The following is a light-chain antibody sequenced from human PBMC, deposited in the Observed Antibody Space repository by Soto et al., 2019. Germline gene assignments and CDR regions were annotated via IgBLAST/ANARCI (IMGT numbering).Light chain of an antibody. CDR1: SGHSNYA. CDR2: VNSDGSH. V-gene: IGLV4-69*01. CDR3: QTWGTGIRV. Sequence: QPVLTQSPSASASLGASVKLTCTLSSGHSNYAIAWHQQQPEKGPRYLMKVNSDGSHRKGDGIPERFSGSRSGAQRYLTISSLQSEDEADYYCQTWGTGIRVFGTGTKLTVL. J-gene: IGLJ1*01.